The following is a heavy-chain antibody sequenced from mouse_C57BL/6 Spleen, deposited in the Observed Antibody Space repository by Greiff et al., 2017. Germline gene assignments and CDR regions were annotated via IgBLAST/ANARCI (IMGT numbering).Heavy chain of an antibody. Sequence: EVQRVESGGGLVKPGGSLKLSCAASGFTFSDYGMHWVRQAPEKGLEWVAYISSGSSTIYYADTVKGRFTISRDNAKNTLFLQMTSLRSEDTAMYYCARRTGTAWFAYWGQGTLVTVSA. CDR1: GFTFSDYG. CDR2: ISSGSSTI. D-gene: IGHD4-1*01. CDR3: ARRTGTAWFAY. V-gene: IGHV5-17*01. J-gene: IGHJ3*01.